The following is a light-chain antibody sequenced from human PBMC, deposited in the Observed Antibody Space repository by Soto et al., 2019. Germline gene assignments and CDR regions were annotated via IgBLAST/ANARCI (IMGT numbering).Light chain of an antibody. CDR3: QQYNCSPLT. Sequence: VLPVCTGTRSWSPGEPAPLSCRAGQRGSSSCLAWYQQKPGQAPRLLIYGASSRATGIPDRFSGSGSGTDFTLTISRLEPDDFAVYYCQQYNCSPLTFGGGTKVDIK. J-gene: IGKJ4*01. V-gene: IGKV3-20*01. CDR2: GAS. CDR1: QRGSSSC.